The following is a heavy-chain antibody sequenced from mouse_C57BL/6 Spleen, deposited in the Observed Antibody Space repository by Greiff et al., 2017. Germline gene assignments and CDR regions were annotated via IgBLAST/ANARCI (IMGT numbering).Heavy chain of an antibody. CDR1: GFNIKDDY. CDR3: YYYYGSSPAWFAY. D-gene: IGHD1-1*01. J-gene: IGHJ3*01. Sequence: VQLQQSGAELVRPGASVKLSCTASGFNIKDDYMHWVKQRPEQGLEWIGWIDPENGDTEYASKFQGKATITADTSSNTAYLQLSSLTSEDTAVYYCYYYYGSSPAWFAYWGQGTLVTVSA. CDR2: IDPENGDT. V-gene: IGHV14-4*01.